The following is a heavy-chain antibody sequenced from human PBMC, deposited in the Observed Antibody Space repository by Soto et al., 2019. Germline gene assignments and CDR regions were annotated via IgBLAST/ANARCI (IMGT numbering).Heavy chain of an antibody. CDR3: ATGIKAVVRSWYFDL. Sequence: EVQLAETGGDLIQPGGSLRLSCAASGLSVSSNYMSWVRQAPGRGLEWVSVIYSSGNIYYRDSVKGRFTISRDNSKNTLYLQMNSLRDEDTAVYYCATGIKAVVRSWYFDLWGRGTLVTVSS. CDR2: IYSSGNI. J-gene: IGHJ2*01. V-gene: IGHV3-53*02. CDR1: GLSVSSNY. D-gene: IGHD5-18*01.